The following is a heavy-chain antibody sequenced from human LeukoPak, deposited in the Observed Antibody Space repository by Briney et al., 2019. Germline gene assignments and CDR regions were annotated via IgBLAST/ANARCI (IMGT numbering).Heavy chain of an antibody. Sequence: SETLSLTCTVSGGSISSYYWSWIRQPPGKGLEWIGYIYYSGSTNYNPSLKSRVTISVDTSKNQFSLKLSSVTAADTAVYYCARRAEYYDILTGYYPGDAFDIWGQGTMVTVSS. CDR3: ARRAEYYDILTGYYPGDAFDI. CDR2: IYYSGST. J-gene: IGHJ3*02. CDR1: GGSISSYY. V-gene: IGHV4-59*08. D-gene: IGHD3-9*01.